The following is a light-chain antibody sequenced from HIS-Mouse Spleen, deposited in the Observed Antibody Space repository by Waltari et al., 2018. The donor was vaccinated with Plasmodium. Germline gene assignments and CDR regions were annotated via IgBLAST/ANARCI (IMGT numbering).Light chain of an antibody. CDR3: SSYAGSNNLV. J-gene: IGLJ2*01. CDR2: EVS. CDR1: SSDVGGYNY. Sequence: QSALTQPPSASGSPGQSVTISCTGTSSDVGGYNYVSWYQQHPGKAPNRMIYEVSKRPSGRPDRFSGSKSGNTASLTVSGLQAEDEADYYGSSYAGSNNLVFGGGTKLTVL. V-gene: IGLV2-8*01.